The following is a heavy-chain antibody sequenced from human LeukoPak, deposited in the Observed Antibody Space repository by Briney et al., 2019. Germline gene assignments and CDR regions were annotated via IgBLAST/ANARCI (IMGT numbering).Heavy chain of an antibody. CDR1: GYTFTGYY. CDR2: INPNSGAT. D-gene: IGHD2-2*01. J-gene: IGHJ4*02. CDR3: TRDKAVVPAATYFDY. V-gene: IGHV1-2*02. Sequence: ASVKVSCKASGYTFTGYYMHWVRQAPGQGLEWMGWINPNSGATNYAQKFQGRVTMTRDTSTSTVYMELSSLRSEDTAIYYCTRDKAVVPAATYFDYWGQGTLVTVSS.